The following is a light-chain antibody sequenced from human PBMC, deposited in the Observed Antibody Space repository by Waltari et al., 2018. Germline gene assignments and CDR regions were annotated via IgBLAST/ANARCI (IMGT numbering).Light chain of an antibody. CDR2: GAS. Sequence: EMVMTQSPATLSVFPGERATLSCRASQSIRSNLACYQNKPGQAPSLLSYGASTRATGIPARFSGSGSVTEFTLTISSLQSEDFAVYFCQQYDNWLGTFGQGTKVEIK. CDR1: QSIRSN. CDR3: QQYDNWLGT. V-gene: IGKV3-15*01. J-gene: IGKJ1*01.